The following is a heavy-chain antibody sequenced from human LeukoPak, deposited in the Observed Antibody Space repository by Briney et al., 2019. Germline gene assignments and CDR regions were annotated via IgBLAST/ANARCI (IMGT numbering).Heavy chain of an antibody. CDR1: GGSIGSSYYY. Sequence: PSETLSLTCTVSGGSIGSSYYYWGWIRQPPGRGLEWIGSIYYSGSTYYNPSLKSRVTISEDTSKNQFSLKLNSVTAADTAVYYCARTNRYVENFDYWGQGSLVTVSS. CDR2: IYYSGST. CDR3: ARTNRYVENFDY. V-gene: IGHV4-39*01. D-gene: IGHD5-24*01. J-gene: IGHJ4*02.